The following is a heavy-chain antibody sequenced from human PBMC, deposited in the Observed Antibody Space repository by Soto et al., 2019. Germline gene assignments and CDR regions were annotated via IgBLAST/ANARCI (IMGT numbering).Heavy chain of an antibody. CDR2: IGTAGDP. CDR1: GFTFSSYD. D-gene: IGHD3-22*01. Sequence: ESGGGLVQPGGSLRLSCAASGFTFSSYDMHWVRQATGKGLEWVSAIGTAGDPYYPGSVKGRFTISRENAKNSLYLQMNSLRAGDTAVYYCARGTRHYYYDSSGYAPDAFDIWGQGTMVTVSS. J-gene: IGHJ3*02. CDR3: ARGTRHYYYDSSGYAPDAFDI. V-gene: IGHV3-13*05.